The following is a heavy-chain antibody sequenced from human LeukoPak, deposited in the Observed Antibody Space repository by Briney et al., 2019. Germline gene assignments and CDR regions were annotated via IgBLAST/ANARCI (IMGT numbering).Heavy chain of an antibody. CDR3: ARLSCSSSNCYRAFDI. D-gene: IGHD2-2*01. CDR1: GGSISSDDSY. V-gene: IGHV4-30-4*08. CDR2: IYYSGNT. J-gene: IGHJ3*02. Sequence: SETLSLTCTASGGSISSDDSYWGWIRQPPGKGLEWIGYIYYSGNTYYNPSLKSRVTISVDTSKNQSSLKLSSVTAADTAVYYCARLSCSSSNCYRAFDIWGQGTMVTVSS.